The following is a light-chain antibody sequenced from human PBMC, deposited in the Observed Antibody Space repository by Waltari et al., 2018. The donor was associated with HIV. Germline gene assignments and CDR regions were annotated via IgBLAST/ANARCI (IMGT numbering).Light chain of an antibody. V-gene: IGLV3-21*04. J-gene: IGLJ2*01. CDR1: NIGSKS. CDR3: QVWDSGIVV. CDR2: DDS. Sequence: SYVLTQPPSVSMAPGKTARITCGGYNIGSKSVHWYQQKPGQAPVFVIYDDSDRPSGIAERFSVSNAGNTATLTISRVEAGDEADYYCQVWDSGIVVFGGGTKVTVL.